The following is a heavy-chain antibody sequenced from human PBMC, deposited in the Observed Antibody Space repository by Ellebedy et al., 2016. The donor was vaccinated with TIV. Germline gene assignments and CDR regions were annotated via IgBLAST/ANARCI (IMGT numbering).Heavy chain of an antibody. V-gene: IGHV3-7*01. CDR2: IRQEGDEI. CDR3: ARRASYGDYAVQVNPWFDP. Sequence: GESLKISCAASGFNFRSYWMAWVRQAPGKGLEWVAKIRQEGDEIYYVESVKGRFAISRDNAKNSLFLQMNSLRVEDTAVYYCARRASYGDYAVQVNPWFDPWGQGTLVTVSS. D-gene: IGHD4-17*01. J-gene: IGHJ5*02. CDR1: GFNFRSYW.